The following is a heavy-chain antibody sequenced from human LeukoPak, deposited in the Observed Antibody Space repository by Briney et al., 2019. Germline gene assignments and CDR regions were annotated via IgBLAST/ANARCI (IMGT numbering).Heavy chain of an antibody. D-gene: IGHD3-22*01. Sequence: PSQTLSLTCTVSGGSISSGYYYWSWIPQQPGKGLEWIGYSYYSGTTYYNPSLKSRVTISVDTSKKQFSLKLSSVTAADTALYYCARASYDYDSSAYYYLNWFDPWGQGTLVTVSS. V-gene: IGHV4-31*03. CDR1: GGSISSGYYY. J-gene: IGHJ5*02. CDR2: SYYSGTT. CDR3: ARASYDYDSSAYYYLNWFDP.